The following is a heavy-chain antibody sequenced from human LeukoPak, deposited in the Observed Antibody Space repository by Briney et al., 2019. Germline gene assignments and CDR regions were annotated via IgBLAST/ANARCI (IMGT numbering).Heavy chain of an antibody. CDR1: GFTFSSYA. CDR3: ARDSSGPAF. D-gene: IGHD6-19*01. Sequence: PGGSLRLSCAASGFTFSSYAMSWVRQAPGKGLEWVSVIYSDGGTFYSDSVKGRFTISRDYSRNTLYLQMNSLRADDTAVYYCARDSSGPAFWGQGILVTVSS. J-gene: IGHJ4*02. V-gene: IGHV3-53*01. CDR2: IYSDGGT.